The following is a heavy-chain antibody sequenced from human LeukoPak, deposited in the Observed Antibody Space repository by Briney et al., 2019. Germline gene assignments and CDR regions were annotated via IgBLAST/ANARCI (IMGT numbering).Heavy chain of an antibody. CDR3: ARVWGSGYPDDY. CDR1: GYTFTGYY. V-gene: IGHV1-2*02. Sequence: ASVKVSCKATGYTFTGYYMHWVRQAPGQGLEWMGWINPNSGGTNYAQKFQGRVTMTRDTSISTAYMELSRLRSDDTAAYYCARVWGSGYPDDYWGQGTLVTVSS. CDR2: INPNSGGT. D-gene: IGHD3-3*01. J-gene: IGHJ4*02.